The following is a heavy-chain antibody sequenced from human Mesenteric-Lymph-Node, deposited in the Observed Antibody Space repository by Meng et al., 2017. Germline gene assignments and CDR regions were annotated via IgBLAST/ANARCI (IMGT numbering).Heavy chain of an antibody. V-gene: IGHV3-33*01. CDR2: IWYDGSNK. CDR1: GFTFSSYG. J-gene: IGHJ3*02. CDR3: ARAGRYDILTGRDAFDI. D-gene: IGHD3-9*01. Sequence: GESLKISCAASGFTFSSYGMHWVRQAPGKGLEWVAVIWYDGSNKYYADSVKGRFTISRDNSKNTLYLQMNSLRAEDTAVYYCARAGRYDILTGRDAFDIWGQGTMVTVSS.